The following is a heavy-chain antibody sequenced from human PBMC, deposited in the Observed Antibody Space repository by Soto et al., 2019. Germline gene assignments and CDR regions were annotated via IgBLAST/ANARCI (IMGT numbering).Heavy chain of an antibody. CDR2: ILVGGST. Sequence: LRLSCAVSGFICSSYDMSWVRQAPGKGLEWVSTILVGGSTHYEDAVKGRFTISRDTSKNTVYLQMNSLTAGDTAVYYCAKATATSGGAFEVYGQGTMVTV. J-gene: IGHJ3*01. CDR1: GFICSSYD. V-gene: IGHV3-23*01. D-gene: IGHD1-1*01. CDR3: AKATATSGGAFEV.